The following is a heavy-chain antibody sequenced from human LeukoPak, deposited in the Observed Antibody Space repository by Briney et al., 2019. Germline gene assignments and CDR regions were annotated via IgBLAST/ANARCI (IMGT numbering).Heavy chain of an antibody. D-gene: IGHD3-10*01. CDR3: AGQEDYYVSGSYSYYGMDV. CDR1: GFTFSSYS. J-gene: IGHJ6*02. CDR2: ISSSSSTI. V-gene: IGHV3-48*02. Sequence: GGSLRLSCAASGFTFSSYSMNWVRQAPGKGLEWVSYISSSSSTIYYADSVKGRFTISRDNAKNSLYLQMNSLRDEDTAVYYCAGQEDYYVSGSYSYYGMDVWGQGTTVTVSS.